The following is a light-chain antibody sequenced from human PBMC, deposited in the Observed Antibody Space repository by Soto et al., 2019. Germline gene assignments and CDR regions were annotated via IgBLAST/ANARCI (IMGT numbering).Light chain of an antibody. V-gene: IGLV2-14*01. CDR3: SSYTSSSTRV. CDR1: SSAVGGYNY. Sequence: QSALTQPASVSGSPGQSITISCTGTSSAVGGYNYVSWYQQHPVKAPKLMIYEVSNRPSGVSNRLSGSKSGNTASMTISGIQAEYEADYYCSSYTSSSTRVFGGGTKLTVL. J-gene: IGLJ3*02. CDR2: EVS.